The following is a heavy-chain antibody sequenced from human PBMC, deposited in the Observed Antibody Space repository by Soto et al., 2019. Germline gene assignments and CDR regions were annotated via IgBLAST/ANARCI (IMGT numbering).Heavy chain of an antibody. D-gene: IGHD1-26*01. J-gene: IGHJ3*02. V-gene: IGHV1-3*01. CDR2: INVGNGNT. CDR1: WYNLTRNN. Sequence: GASVKVSLENPWYNLTRNNINCGRPAPGQRLEWMGWINVGNGNTRYSQKFQGRLTLTRDTPGNTAYLELNSLISEDTAVYYCARGMGILWEPESAFDIWGQGTMVTVSS. CDR3: ARGMGILWEPESAFDI.